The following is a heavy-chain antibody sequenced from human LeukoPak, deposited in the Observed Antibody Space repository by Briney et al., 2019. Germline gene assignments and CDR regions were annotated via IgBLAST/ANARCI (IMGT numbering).Heavy chain of an antibody. CDR1: GFTFDDYA. CDR3: ARDNQWLRRAYSWFDP. J-gene: IGHJ5*02. D-gene: IGHD5-12*01. CDR2: ISWSSGSI. V-gene: IGHV3-9*01. Sequence: GRSPRLSFAAFGFTFDDYAMHWGRQAPGKGLEWVSGISWSSGSIGYADSVKGRCTISRDNAKNSLYLQMNSLRAEDPAVYYCARDNQWLRRAYSWFDPRGQGTLVTVSS.